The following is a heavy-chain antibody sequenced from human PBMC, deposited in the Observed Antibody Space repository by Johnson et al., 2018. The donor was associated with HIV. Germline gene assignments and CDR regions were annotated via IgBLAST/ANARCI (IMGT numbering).Heavy chain of an antibody. J-gene: IGHJ3*02. CDR2: ISYDGSNK. CDR1: GFTFSSYA. D-gene: IGHD6-19*01. Sequence: QVQLVESGGGVVQPGRSLRLSCAASGFTFSSYAMHWVRQAPGKGLEWVAVISYDGSNKYYPDSVKGRFTISRDNSKNTLYLQVNSLRAEDTAVYYCAREGGAVASRGFDIWGQGTMVTVSS. V-gene: IGHV3-30-3*01. CDR3: AREGGAVASRGFDI.